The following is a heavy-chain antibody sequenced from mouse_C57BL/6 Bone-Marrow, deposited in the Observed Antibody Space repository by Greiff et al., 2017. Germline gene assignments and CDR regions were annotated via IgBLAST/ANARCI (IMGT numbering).Heavy chain of an antibody. V-gene: IGHV5-6*01. CDR1: GFTFSSYG. D-gene: IGHD2-4*01. J-gene: IGHJ4*01. CDR3: ARGGITLYYAMDY. Sequence: EVQRVESGGDLVKPGGSLKLSCAASGFTFSSYGMSWVRQTPDKRLEWVATISSGGSYTYYPDSVKGRFTISRDNAKNTLYLQMSSLKSEDTAMYYCARGGITLYYAMDYWGQGTSVTVSS. CDR2: ISSGGSYT.